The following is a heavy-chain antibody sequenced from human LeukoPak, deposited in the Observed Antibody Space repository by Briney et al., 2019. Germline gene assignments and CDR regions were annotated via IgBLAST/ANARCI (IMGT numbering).Heavy chain of an antibody. V-gene: IGHV3-33*06. CDR1: GFTFSSYG. CDR2: IWYDGSNN. CDR3: ANGWSPDY. J-gene: IGHJ4*02. D-gene: IGHD2-15*01. Sequence: GGSLRLSCAASGFTFSSYGMHWVRQAPGKGLEWVAVIWYDGSNNYYADSVKGRFTISRDNSKNTLYLQMNSLRAEDTAVYHCANGWSPDYWGRGTLVTVSS.